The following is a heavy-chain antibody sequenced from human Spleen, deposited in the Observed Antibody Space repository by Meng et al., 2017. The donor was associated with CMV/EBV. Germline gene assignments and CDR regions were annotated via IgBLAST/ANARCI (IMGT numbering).Heavy chain of an antibody. CDR1: GFTFSSYA. CDR2: ISGSVGST. J-gene: IGHJ4*02. V-gene: IGHV3-23*01. D-gene: IGHD1-26*01. Sequence: GESLKISCAASGFTFSSYAMSWVRQAPGKGLEWVSAISGSVGSTYYADSVKGRFTISRDNAKNSLYLQMNSLRAEDTAVYYCAREGGRMNIVGAPYLDYWGQGTLVTVSS. CDR3: AREGGRMNIVGAPYLDY.